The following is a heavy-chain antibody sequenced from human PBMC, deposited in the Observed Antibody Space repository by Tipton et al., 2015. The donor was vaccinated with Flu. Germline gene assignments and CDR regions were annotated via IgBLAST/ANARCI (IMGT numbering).Heavy chain of an antibody. CDR1: GGSFSSHY. J-gene: IGHJ4*02. Sequence: TLSLTCAVYGGSFSSHYWSWIRQPPGKGLEWIGEINPSGSTNYNPSLKSRVTISGDTSKNQFSLRLNSVAAADTAVYYCARGGYNLVYWGQGTLVTVSS. V-gene: IGHV4-34*01. D-gene: IGHD5-24*01. CDR2: INPSGST. CDR3: ARGGYNLVY.